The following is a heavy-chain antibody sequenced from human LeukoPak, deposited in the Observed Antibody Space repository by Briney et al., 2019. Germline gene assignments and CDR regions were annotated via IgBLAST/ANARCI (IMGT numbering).Heavy chain of an antibody. V-gene: IGHV1-2*04. Sequence: GASVKVSCKASGYTFTGYYMHWVRQAPGQGLEWMGWINPNSGGTNYAQKFQGWVTMTRDTSISTAYMELSRLRSDDTAVYYCATQYYDFWSGYDYWGQGTLVTVSS. J-gene: IGHJ4*02. D-gene: IGHD3-3*01. CDR3: ATQYYDFWSGYDY. CDR1: GYTFTGYY. CDR2: INPNSGGT.